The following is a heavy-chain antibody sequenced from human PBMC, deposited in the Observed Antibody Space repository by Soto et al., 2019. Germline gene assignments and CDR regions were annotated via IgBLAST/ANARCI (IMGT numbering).Heavy chain of an antibody. CDR2: INHSGST. CDR1: GGSFSGYY. CDR3: ARHQPITSGWYSLLYYYGMDV. J-gene: IGHJ6*02. Sequence: SETLSLTCAVYGGSFSGYYWSWIRQPPGKGLEWIGEINHSGSTNYNPSLKSRVTISVDTSKNQFSLKLSSVTAADTAMYYCARHQPITSGWYSLLYYYGMDVWGQGTTVTVSS. V-gene: IGHV4-34*01. D-gene: IGHD6-19*01.